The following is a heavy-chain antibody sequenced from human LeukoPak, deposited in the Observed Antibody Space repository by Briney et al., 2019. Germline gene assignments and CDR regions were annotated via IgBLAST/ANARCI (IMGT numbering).Heavy chain of an antibody. Sequence: GGSLRLSCAASGFTFSSYSMNWVRQAPGKRLEWVSSISSSSSYIYYADSVKGRFTISRDNAKNSLYLQMNSLRAEDTAVYYCARDLGVTTGSYDYWGQGTLVTVSS. V-gene: IGHV3-21*01. CDR1: GFTFSSYS. CDR2: ISSSSSYI. CDR3: ARDLGVTTGSYDY. D-gene: IGHD4-17*01. J-gene: IGHJ4*02.